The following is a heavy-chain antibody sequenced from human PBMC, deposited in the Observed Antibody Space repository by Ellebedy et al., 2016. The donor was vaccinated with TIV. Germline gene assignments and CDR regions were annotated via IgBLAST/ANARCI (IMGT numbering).Heavy chain of an antibody. J-gene: IGHJ1*01. D-gene: IGHD2-15*01. Sequence: ASVKVSCXASGYTFTSYGISWVRQAPGQGLEWMGWISAYNGNTNYAQKLQGRVTMTIDTSTSTVYMELRSLASDDTAVYYCTRDDRFSGTWYSAYFQYWGQGTLVTVSS. CDR2: ISAYNGNT. CDR3: TRDDRFSGTWYSAYFQY. CDR1: GYTFTSYG. V-gene: IGHV1-18*01.